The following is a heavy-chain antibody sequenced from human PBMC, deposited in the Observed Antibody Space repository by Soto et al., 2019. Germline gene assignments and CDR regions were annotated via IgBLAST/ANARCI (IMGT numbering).Heavy chain of an antibody. CDR2: IYPGDSDT. J-gene: IGHJ4*02. CDR3: ATLFREYCSGGSCLGSLDY. Sequence: GESLKISCKGSGYSFTSYWIGWVRQMPGKGLEWMGIIYPGDSDTRYSPSFQGQVTISADKSISTAYLQWSSLKASDTAMYYCATLFREYCSGGSCLGSLDYWGQGTLVTVSS. D-gene: IGHD2-15*01. V-gene: IGHV5-51*01. CDR1: GYSFTSYW.